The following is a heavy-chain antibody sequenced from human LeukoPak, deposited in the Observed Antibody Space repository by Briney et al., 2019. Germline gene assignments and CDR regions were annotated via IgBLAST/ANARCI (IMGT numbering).Heavy chain of an antibody. V-gene: IGHV4-31*03. J-gene: IGHJ4*02. Sequence: PSETLSLTCTVSGGSIDSRSYYWDWIRQAPGKGLEWIGYIYYTGSTYYNPSLKSRVTISVDTSRNQFSLKLTSVTAADTAVYYCARVPLVWGQGSLVTVSS. CDR2: IYYTGST. CDR3: ARVPLV. CDR1: GGSIDSRSYY.